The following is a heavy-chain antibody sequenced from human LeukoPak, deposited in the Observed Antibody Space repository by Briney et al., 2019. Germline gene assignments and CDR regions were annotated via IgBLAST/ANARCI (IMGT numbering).Heavy chain of an antibody. V-gene: IGHV4-34*01. J-gene: IGHJ3*02. Sequence: SETLSLTCAVYGGSFSGYYWSWIRQPPGKGLEWIGEINHSGSTNYNPSLTSRVTISVDTSMNEFSLKLSSVTAADTAVYYCARAPLMLASDAFDIWGQGTMVTVTS. CDR3: ARAPLMLASDAFDI. CDR1: GGSFSGYY. D-gene: IGHD2-8*01. CDR2: INHSGST.